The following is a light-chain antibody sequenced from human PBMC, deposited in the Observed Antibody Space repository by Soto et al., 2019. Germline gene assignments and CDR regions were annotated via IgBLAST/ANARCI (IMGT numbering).Light chain of an antibody. CDR1: SSDVGGYNY. J-gene: IGLJ2*01. V-gene: IGLV2-8*01. Sequence: QSALTQPTSASGSPGQSVTISCTGTSSDVGGYNYVYWYQQHPGKAPKLMIYEVSKRPSGVPDRLSGSKSGNTASLTVSGLQVEDEADYYCASYTGSDTLVFGGGTKLTVL. CDR3: ASYTGSDTLV. CDR2: EVS.